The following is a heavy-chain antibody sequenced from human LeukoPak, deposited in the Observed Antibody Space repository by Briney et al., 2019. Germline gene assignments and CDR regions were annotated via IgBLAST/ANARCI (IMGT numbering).Heavy chain of an antibody. D-gene: IGHD3-22*01. CDR3: AYYDSSGYYFDY. V-gene: IGHV4-59*01. Sequence: SETLSLTCTVSGGSISSYYWSWIRQPPRKGLEWIGYIYYSGSTNYNPSLKSRVTISVDTSKNQFSLKLSSVTAADTAVYYCAYYDSSGYYFDYWGQGTLVTVSS. CDR2: IYYSGST. CDR1: GGSISSYY. J-gene: IGHJ4*02.